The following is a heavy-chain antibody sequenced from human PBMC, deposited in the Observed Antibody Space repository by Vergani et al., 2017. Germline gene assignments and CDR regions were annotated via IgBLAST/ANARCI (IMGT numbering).Heavy chain of an antibody. J-gene: IGHJ3*01. V-gene: IGHV3-69-1*01. CDR2: ISGNNDGV. CDR3: VRDVRVSRT. CDR1: GFIFSDHY. Sequence: EVQVVESGGGLVQPGGSLRLSCAASGFIFSDHYMDWVRQAPGKGLEWVSSISGNNDGVYYADSVKGRFTISRDNAKNSLYLDMSSLRAEDTAGYYCVRDVRVSRTWGEGTLVAVSS.